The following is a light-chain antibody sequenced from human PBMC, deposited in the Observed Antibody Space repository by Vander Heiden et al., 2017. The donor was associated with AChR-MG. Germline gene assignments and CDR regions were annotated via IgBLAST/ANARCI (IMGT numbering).Light chain of an antibody. Sequence: EIVLTQSPAPLSVSPGERATLSCRASQSVSSNLAWYQQKPGQAPRLLIYGASTRATGIPARFSGSGSGTEFTLTISSLQSEDFAVYYCQQYNNWPPTRTFGQDGPRWKSN. CDR2: GAS. CDR3: QQYNNWPPTRT. CDR1: QSVSSN. J-gene: IGKJ1*01. V-gene: IGKV3-15*01.